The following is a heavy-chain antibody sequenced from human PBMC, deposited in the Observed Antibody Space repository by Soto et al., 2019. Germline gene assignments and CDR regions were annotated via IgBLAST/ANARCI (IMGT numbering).Heavy chain of an antibody. D-gene: IGHD3-22*01. CDR3: TSDTHDHQISGYSRADV. CDR2: IRSKSNYYET. J-gene: IGHJ6*02. CDR1: GFTFSDSA. Sequence: EVQLVESGGDLVQPGGSLILSCAASGFTFSDSALHWVRQGSGKGLEWVGRIRSKSNYYETAYAASVKGRFTISRDDSKDTAFLEMNSLKTEDTTVYYCTSDTHDHQISGYSRADVWGQGTTVTVSS. V-gene: IGHV3-73*02.